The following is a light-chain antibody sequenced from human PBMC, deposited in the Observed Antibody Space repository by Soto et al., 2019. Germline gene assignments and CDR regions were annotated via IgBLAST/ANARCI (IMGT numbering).Light chain of an antibody. V-gene: IGKV3-15*01. CDR3: QQYNSWTTIT. Sequence: EIVMTQSPATLSVSPGERATLSCRASQSISSKLGWYQQRPGQAPRLLIYGASTRATGIPARFSGSGSGTEFTLTNSSLQSEYSAVYYCQQYNSWTTITFGQGTRLEIK. CDR1: QSISSK. J-gene: IGKJ5*01. CDR2: GAS.